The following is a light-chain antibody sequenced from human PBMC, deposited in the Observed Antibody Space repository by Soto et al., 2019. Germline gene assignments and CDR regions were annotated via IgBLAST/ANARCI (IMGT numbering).Light chain of an antibody. CDR2: EVS. CDR3: SSYAGSNRVV. V-gene: IGLV2-8*01. J-gene: IGLJ2*01. Sequence: QSALTQPPSASGSPGQSVTISCTGTSSDVGGYNYVSWYQQHPGKAPKLMIYEVSQRPSGVPDRFSGSKSGNTASLTVSGPRAEDGADYYCSSYAGSNRVVLGGGPKLPVL. CDR1: SSDVGGYNY.